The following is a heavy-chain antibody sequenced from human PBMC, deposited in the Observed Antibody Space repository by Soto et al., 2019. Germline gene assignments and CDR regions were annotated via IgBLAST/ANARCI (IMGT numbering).Heavy chain of an antibody. CDR3: ARDYVDSRDYTTNCFDP. CDR1: GDSVSNSRFY. J-gene: IGHJ5*02. D-gene: IGHD3-22*01. Sequence: QLQLQESGPGLVKSSETLSLTCSVSGDSVSNSRFYWAWIRQPPGEGLEWIGSIYHTGNAYYNPSLKSVVTIFVDTSKHQFSMQLTSVTAADAALYYCARDYVDSRDYTTNCFDPWGQGTMVTVSS. V-gene: IGHV4-39*01. CDR2: IYHTGNA.